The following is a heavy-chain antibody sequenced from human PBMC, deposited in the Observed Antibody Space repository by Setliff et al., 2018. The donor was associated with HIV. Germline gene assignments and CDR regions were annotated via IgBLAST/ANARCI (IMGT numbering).Heavy chain of an antibody. Sequence: YATIWVRQAPGQGLEWLGGIIPLFGRASYAQKFQGRVTITADESTNTAYMELSSLRSGDTAVYYCARETAPAHYYGSGSYRLHAFDVWGQGTMVTVSS. D-gene: IGHD3-10*01. J-gene: IGHJ3*01. CDR2: IIPLFGRA. V-gene: IGHV1-69*01. CDR3: ARETAPAHYYGSGSYRLHAFDV. CDR1: YA.